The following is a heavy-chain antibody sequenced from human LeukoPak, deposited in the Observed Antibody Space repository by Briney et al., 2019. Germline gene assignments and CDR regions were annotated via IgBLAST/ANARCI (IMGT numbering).Heavy chain of an antibody. CDR3: ASLLGYSYERAFDY. J-gene: IGHJ4*02. CDR2: INHSGST. V-gene: IGHV4-34*01. Sequence: SETLSLTCAVYGGSFSGYYWSWIRQPPGKGLEWIGEINHSGSTNYNPSLKSRVTISVDTSKNQFPLKLSSVTAADTAVYYCASLLGYSYERAFDYWGQGTLVTVSS. D-gene: IGHD5-18*01. CDR1: GGSFSGYY.